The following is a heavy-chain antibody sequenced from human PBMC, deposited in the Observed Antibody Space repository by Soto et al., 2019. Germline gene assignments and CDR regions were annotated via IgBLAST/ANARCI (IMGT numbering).Heavy chain of an antibody. CDR3: AAPGGNHFGMDV. V-gene: IGHV1-18*01. Sequence: ASVKVSCKSFDNTFTYYGINWVRQAPGQGLEWLGWISGYNANTKEAQKFQDRVSMTADTSTRTAYLEVRSLTSDDTGVYFCAAPGGNHFGMDVWGQGTTVTV. CDR1: DNTFTYYG. J-gene: IGHJ6*02. D-gene: IGHD2-8*02. CDR2: ISGYNANT.